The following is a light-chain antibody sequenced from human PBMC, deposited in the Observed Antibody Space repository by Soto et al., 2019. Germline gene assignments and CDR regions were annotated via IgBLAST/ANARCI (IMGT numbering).Light chain of an antibody. Sequence: QLVLTQPPSASGTPGQRVTISCSGSSTNIGSSPVNWYQQLPGTAPKLLIYTNSRRPSGVPDRFSGSKSGTSASLAISGLQSEDEADYYCAAWDDSLTAHVVFGGGTKVTVL. CDR3: AAWDDSLTAHVV. J-gene: IGLJ2*01. CDR1: STNIGSSP. V-gene: IGLV1-44*01. CDR2: TNS.